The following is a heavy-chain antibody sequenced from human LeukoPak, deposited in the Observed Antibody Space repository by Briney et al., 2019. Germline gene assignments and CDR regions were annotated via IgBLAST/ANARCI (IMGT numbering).Heavy chain of an antibody. CDR1: GGSFSGYY. CDR2: INHSGST. Sequence: SETLSLTCAVYGGSFSGYYWSWIRQPPGKGLEWIGEINHSGSTNYNPSLKSQVTISVDTSKNQFSLKLSSVTAADTAVYYCARRSYFYYYYYYMDVWGKGTTVTVSS. CDR3: ARRSYFYYYYYYMDV. D-gene: IGHD1-26*01. V-gene: IGHV4-34*01. J-gene: IGHJ6*03.